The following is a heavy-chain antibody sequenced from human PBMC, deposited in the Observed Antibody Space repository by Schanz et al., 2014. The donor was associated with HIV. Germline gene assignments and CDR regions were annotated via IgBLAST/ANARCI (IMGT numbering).Heavy chain of an antibody. CDR3: ARDSPVAAGTLDY. D-gene: IGHD6-13*01. CDR2: IIPLFGTS. Sequence: QVQLVQSGAEVKKPGSSVKVFCRASGGTFINYAFSWVRQAPGQGLEWMGGIIPLFGTSNYAQKFQGRATITADESTXTAXXXXXXXXXXXXAVYYCARDSPVAAGTLDYWGQGTLVTVSS. V-gene: IGHV1-69*01. J-gene: IGHJ4*02. CDR1: GGTFINYA.